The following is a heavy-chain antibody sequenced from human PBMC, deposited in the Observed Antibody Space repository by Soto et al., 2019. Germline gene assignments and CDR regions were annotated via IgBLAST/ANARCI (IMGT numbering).Heavy chain of an antibody. CDR1: GFTFSNYA. CDR2: LSGDAANI. D-gene: IGHD6-13*01. CDR3: EKDTLHSTSWYEYFYH. V-gene: IGHV3-23*01. Sequence: EVQLLESGGGLVQPGGSLRLSCAASGFTFSNYAMSWVRQAPGKGLEWVSALSGDAANIYYADSVKGRFTISRDNSKNTLYLQMNSLRAEDTAIYYCEKDTLHSTSWYEYFYHWGQGTLVTVSS. J-gene: IGHJ4*02.